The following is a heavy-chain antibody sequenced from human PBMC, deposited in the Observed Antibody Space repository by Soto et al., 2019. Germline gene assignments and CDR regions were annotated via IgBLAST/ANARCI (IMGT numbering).Heavy chain of an antibody. CDR3: AKDTVGGYSFWSGYYSDGLDV. Sequence: EVKLLESGGGLAQPGGSLRLSCVGSGFMFDSYAISWVRQAPGERLQWIAAISGSADGTDYAHSVRGRFTISRDNAKKTVHLQMDSLRVEDTAVYFCAKDTVGGYSFWSGYYSDGLDVWGQGTLVTVS. CDR2: ISGSADGT. V-gene: IGHV3-23*01. J-gene: IGHJ3*01. CDR1: GFMFDSYA. D-gene: IGHD3-3*01.